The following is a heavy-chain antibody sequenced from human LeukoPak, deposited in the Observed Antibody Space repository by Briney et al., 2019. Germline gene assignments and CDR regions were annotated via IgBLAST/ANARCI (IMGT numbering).Heavy chain of an antibody. V-gene: IGHV4-59*12. CDR3: ARDNKQLAFFGY. CDR1: GGFISSSY. Sequence: PSQTLSLTCTVSGGFISSSYCSWIRQHPGNGLEWIGYIYYSGSTNYNPSLKSRVTISVDTSKNQFSLKLSSVTAADTAVYYYARDNKQLAFFGYWGQGTLVTVSS. CDR2: IYYSGST. J-gene: IGHJ4*02. D-gene: IGHD6-6*01.